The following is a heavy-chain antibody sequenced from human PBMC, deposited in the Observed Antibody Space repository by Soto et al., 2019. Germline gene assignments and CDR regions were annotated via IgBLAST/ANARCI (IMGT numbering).Heavy chain of an antibody. J-gene: IGHJ4*02. D-gene: IGHD3-10*01. CDR2: ISSSRSYI. CDR3: AREGGPITMVRGVQGY. CDR1: GFTFSSYS. Sequence: EVQLVESGGGLVKPGGSLRLSCAASGFTFSSYSMNWVRQAPGKGLEWVSSISSSRSYIYYADSVKGRFTISRDNAKNPLYLQMNSLRAEDTAVYYCAREGGPITMVRGVQGYRGQGTLVTVSS. V-gene: IGHV3-21*01.